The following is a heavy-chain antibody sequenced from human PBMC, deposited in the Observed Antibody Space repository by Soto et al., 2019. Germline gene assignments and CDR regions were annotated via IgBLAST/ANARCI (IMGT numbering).Heavy chain of an antibody. CDR2: ISYAGTNK. V-gene: IGHV3-30*14. J-gene: IGHJ4*02. Sequence: QVQLVESGGGVVQPGRSLRLSCAASGFTFSSYALHWVRQAPGKGLEWVAVISYAGTNKYVADSVRGRFTISRDNSKNTLYLQMNSLRPEETSVYYCARLSIDGHGSGNSCFHFDHWGQGTLVTVSS. CDR1: GFTFSSYA. CDR3: ARLSIDGHGSGNSCFHFDH. D-gene: IGHD2-2*01.